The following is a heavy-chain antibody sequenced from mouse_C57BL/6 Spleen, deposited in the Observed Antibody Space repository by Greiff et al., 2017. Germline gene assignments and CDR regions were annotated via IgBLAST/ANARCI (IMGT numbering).Heavy chain of an antibody. D-gene: IGHD1-1*01. CDR1: GFTFSSYA. CDR3: ARDREEGYYYGD. Sequence: DVKLVESGGGLVKPGGSLKLSCAASGFTFSSYAMSWVRQTPEKRLEWVATISDGGSYTYYPDNVKGRFTISRDNAKNNLYLQMSHLKSEDTAMYYCARDREEGYYYGDWGQGTLVTVSA. CDR2: ISDGGSYT. V-gene: IGHV5-4*01. J-gene: IGHJ3*01.